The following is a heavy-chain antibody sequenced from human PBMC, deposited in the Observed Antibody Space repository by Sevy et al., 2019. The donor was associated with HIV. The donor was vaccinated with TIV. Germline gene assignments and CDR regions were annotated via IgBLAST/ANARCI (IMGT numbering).Heavy chain of an antibody. CDR3: ARGLGSAGPLY. CDR2: SSGFNGST. D-gene: IGHD6-13*01. V-gene: IGHV1-18*04. Sequence: ASVKVSCKGSGYRFTSYSITWVRQAPGQGLEWMGWSSGFNGSTNYAQKLQGRVTMSTDTSTNTAYLDLRSLRSDDTAVYYCARGLGSAGPLYWGQGTLVTVSS. J-gene: IGHJ4*02. CDR1: GYRFTSYS.